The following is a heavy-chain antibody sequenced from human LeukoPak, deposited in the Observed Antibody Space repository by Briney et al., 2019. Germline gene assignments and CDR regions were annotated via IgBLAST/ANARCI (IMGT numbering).Heavy chain of an antibody. V-gene: IGHV4-61*01. Sequence: SETLSLTCTVSGGSVSSGSYYWSWIRQPPGQGLEWIGYIYYSGSTNYNPSLKSRVTISVDTSKNQFSLKLSSVTAADTAVYYCARTLLGMAGSNWFDPWGQGTLVTVSS. CDR2: IYYSGST. D-gene: IGHD7-27*01. CDR3: ARTLLGMAGSNWFDP. CDR1: GGSVSSGSYY. J-gene: IGHJ5*02.